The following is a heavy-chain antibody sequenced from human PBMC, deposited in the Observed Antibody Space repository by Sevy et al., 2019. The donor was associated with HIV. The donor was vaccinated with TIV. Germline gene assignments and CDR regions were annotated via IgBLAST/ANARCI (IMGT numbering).Heavy chain of an antibody. D-gene: IGHD2-8*01. CDR1: GFAFYDYS. CDR3: AREGCTRPHDY. V-gene: IGHV3-23*01. J-gene: IGHJ4*02. CDR2: LSFGCGKI. Sequence: GGSLRLSCAASGFAFYDYSMSWIRQAPGKGLEWVATLSFGCGKINYADSVKGRFTISRDNSKNPFYLQMDNLRVDDTARYYCAREGCTRPHDYWGQGTRVTVSS.